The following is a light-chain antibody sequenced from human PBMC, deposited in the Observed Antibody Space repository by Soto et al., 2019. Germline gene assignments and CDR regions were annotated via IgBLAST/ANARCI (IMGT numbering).Light chain of an antibody. Sequence: EIVLTQSPDTLSLSPGERATLSCRASQRVSSSYLAWYQQKPGQAPRLLIYDTSSRATGISHRFSGSGSGTDFTLTISRLEPEDFAVYYCQQFGISPQTFGQGTTVEIK. CDR1: QRVSSSY. V-gene: IGKV3-20*01. CDR3: QQFGISPQT. J-gene: IGKJ1*01. CDR2: DTS.